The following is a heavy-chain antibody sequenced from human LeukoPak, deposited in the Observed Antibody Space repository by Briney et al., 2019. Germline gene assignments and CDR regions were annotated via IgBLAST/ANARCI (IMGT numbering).Heavy chain of an antibody. J-gene: IGHJ3*01. V-gene: IGHV1-2*06. D-gene: IGHD1-26*01. CDR3: AGGGGSYGDV. CDR1: GYTFTGYY. CDR2: FDPNNGGT. Sequence: GASVKVSCKASGYTFTGYYMHWVRQAPGQGLEWIGRFDPNNGGTSYAQKFQGRVTITRDTSVSTDHMELSSLRSDDTAVYYCAGGGGSYGDVWGQGTMVAVSS.